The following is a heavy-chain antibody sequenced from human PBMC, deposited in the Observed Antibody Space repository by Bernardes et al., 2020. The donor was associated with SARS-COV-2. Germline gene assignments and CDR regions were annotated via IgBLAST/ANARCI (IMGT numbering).Heavy chain of an antibody. CDR1: SGSISGYY. Sequence: SETLSLTCTVSSGSISGYYWNWIRQPPGKGLEWIGYIYYSGSTNYNPSLKSRVTISVDTSKNQFSLRLTSVTAADTAVYYCARGTRGMAAPNDLDVWGQGTMVTVSS. CDR3: ARGTRGMAAPNDLDV. V-gene: IGHV4-59*01. J-gene: IGHJ3*01. CDR2: IYYSGST. D-gene: IGHD6-13*01.